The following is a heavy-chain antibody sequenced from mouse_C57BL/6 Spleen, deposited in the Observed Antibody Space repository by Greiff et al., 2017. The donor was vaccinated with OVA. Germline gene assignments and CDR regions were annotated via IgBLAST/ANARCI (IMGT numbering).Heavy chain of an antibody. V-gene: IGHV6-3*01. CDR1: GFTFSNYW. CDR2: IRLKSDNYAT. Sequence: EVKLMESGGGLVQPGGSMKLSCVASGFTFSNYWMNWVRQSPEKGLEWVAQIRLKSDNYATHYAESVKGRFTISRDDSKSSVYLQMNNLRAEDTGIYYCTGLYGVYAMDYWGQGTSVTVSS. J-gene: IGHJ4*01. D-gene: IGHD1-1*01. CDR3: TGLYGVYAMDY.